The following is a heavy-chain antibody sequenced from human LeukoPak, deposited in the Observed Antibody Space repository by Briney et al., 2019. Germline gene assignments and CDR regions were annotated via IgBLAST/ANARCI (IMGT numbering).Heavy chain of an antibody. J-gene: IGHJ4*02. CDR2: ISSSGSTI. V-gene: IGHV3-48*03. CDR3: ARDRSYGSFNY. D-gene: IGHD5-18*01. CDR1: GFTFSSYA. Sequence: GGSLRLPCSASGFTFSSYAMNWVRQAPGKGLEWVSYISSSGSTIYYADSMKGRFTISRDNAKNSLYLQMSSLRAEDTAVYYCARDRSYGSFNYWGQGTLVTVSS.